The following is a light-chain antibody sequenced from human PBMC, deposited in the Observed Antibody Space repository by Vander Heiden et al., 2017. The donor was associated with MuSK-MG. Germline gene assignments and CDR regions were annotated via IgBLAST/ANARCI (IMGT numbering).Light chain of an antibody. CDR2: RAS. CDR1: QDIKKY. Sequence: DVHMTQSPSSLSASVGDRVTITCRASQDIKKYLYWYQQRPGKAPRLLIFRASSLQNGVPSRFSGSGYGTDFAFTINSQQPEDYASYYCQQSDNHPQITFGGGTKVEI. J-gene: IGKJ4*01. CDR3: QQSDNHPQIT. V-gene: IGKV1-39*01.